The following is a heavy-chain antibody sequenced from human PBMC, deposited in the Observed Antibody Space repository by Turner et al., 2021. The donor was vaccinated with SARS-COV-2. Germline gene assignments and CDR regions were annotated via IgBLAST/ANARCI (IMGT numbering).Heavy chain of an antibody. CDR3: AKKEVRGVIEDYYYGMDV. Sequence: QVQLVQSGAEVKKPGSSVKVSCQASGGTFSSYAISWVRQAPGQGLEGMGRIIPILGIANYAQKFQGRVTITADKSTNTAYMELSSLRSEDTAVYYCAKKEVRGVIEDYYYGMDVWGQGTTVTVSS. J-gene: IGHJ6*02. CDR2: IIPILGIA. V-gene: IGHV1-69*04. D-gene: IGHD3-10*01. CDR1: GGTFSSYA.